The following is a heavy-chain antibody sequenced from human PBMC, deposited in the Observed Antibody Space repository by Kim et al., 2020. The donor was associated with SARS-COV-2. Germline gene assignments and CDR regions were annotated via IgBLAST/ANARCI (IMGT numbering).Heavy chain of an antibody. J-gene: IGHJ3*02. CDR1: GFTLSLYS. CDR2: ISGTGTIA. D-gene: IGHD2-15*01. Sequence: GGSLRLSCATSGFTLSLYSMNWVRQVPGKGLDWVSYISGTGTIAKHADSVRGRFTISRDNAKNSLYLQMNGLRAEDTAVYYCVRDNYWAFDIWGQGTMVTVSS. V-gene: IGHV3-48*04. CDR3: VRDNYWAFDI.